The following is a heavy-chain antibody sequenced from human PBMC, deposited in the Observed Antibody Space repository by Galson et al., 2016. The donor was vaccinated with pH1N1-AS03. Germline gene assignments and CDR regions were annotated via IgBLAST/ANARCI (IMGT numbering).Heavy chain of an antibody. CDR1: SVSSNTVA. V-gene: IGHV6-1*01. CDR2: TYYRSKWYT. Sequence: SVSSNTVAWNCIRLSPSRGLEWLGRTYYRSKWYTDYGLSVERRLTITSDTSKNLISLQLNSLTPEDSAIYYCGRVRSFTSSWYGPIDYWGQGTRVTVSS. J-gene: IGHJ4*02. D-gene: IGHD6-13*01. CDR3: GRVRSFTSSWYGPIDY.